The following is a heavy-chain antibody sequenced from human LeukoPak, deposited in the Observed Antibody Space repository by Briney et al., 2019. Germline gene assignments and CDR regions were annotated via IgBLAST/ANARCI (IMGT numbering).Heavy chain of an antibody. V-gene: IGHV3-23*01. CDR3: AKDVGKWESLHFFDY. D-gene: IGHD1-26*01. Sequence: PGGSLRLSCLTSGFTFSTNAMSWVRQAPGKGLEWISGISGSGASTYYADFVTGRFTISRDNSRNTLYLQMNSLRGDDTAVYYCAKDVGKWESLHFFDYWGQGTLVTVSS. CDR2: ISGSGAST. J-gene: IGHJ4*02. CDR1: GFTFSTNA.